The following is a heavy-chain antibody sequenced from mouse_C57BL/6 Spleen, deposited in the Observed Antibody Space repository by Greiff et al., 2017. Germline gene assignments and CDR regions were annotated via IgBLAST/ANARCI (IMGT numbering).Heavy chain of an antibody. Sequence: EVQLLQSGAELVRPGASVKLSCTASGFNIKDYYMHWVKQRPEQGLAWIGRIDPEDGDTEYAPKFQGKATMTADTSSNPAYLQLSSLTSEDTAVFYCTTPNAGSSPYFFDYWGQGTTLTVSS. CDR1: GFNIKDYY. J-gene: IGHJ2*01. V-gene: IGHV14-1*01. D-gene: IGHD1-1*01. CDR2: IDPEDGDT. CDR3: TTPNAGSSPYFFDY.